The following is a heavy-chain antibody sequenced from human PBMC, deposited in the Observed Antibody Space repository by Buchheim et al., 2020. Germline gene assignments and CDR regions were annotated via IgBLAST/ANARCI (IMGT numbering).Heavy chain of an antibody. CDR3: ARAWEIQLWFGLGDY. J-gene: IGHJ4*02. CDR2: ISYDGSNK. CDR1: GFTFSSYA. Sequence: QVQLVESGGGVVQPGRSLRLSCAASGFTFSSYAMHWVRQAPGKGLEWVAVISYDGSNKYYADSVKGRFTISRDNSKNTLYLQMNSLRAEDTAVYYCARAWEIQLWFGLGDYWGQGTL. D-gene: IGHD5-18*01. V-gene: IGHV3-30-3*01.